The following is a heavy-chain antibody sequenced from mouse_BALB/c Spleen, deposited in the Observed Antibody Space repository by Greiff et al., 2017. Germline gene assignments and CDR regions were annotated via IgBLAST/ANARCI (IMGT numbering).Heavy chain of an antibody. V-gene: IGHV8-12*01. Sequence: QVTLKVSGPGILQPSQTLSLTCSFSGFSLSTSGMGVSWIRQPSGKGLEWLAHIYWDDDKRYNPSLKSRITISKDTSRNQVFLKITSVDTADTATYYCARSEGDYYGYWFAYWGQGTLVTVSA. CDR3: ARSEGDYYGYWFAY. CDR2: IYWDDDK. D-gene: IGHD1-2*01. CDR1: GFSLSTSGMG. J-gene: IGHJ3*01.